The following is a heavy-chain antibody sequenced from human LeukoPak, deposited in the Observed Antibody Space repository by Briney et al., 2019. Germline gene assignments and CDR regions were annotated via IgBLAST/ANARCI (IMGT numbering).Heavy chain of an antibody. V-gene: IGHV4-59*01. CDR2: IYYSGST. D-gene: IGHD2-15*01. J-gene: IGHJ4*02. CDR3: ARDGGYCSGGSCYGY. CDR1: GGSISSYY. Sequence: SETLSLTYTVSGGSISSYYWSWIRQPPGKGLEWIGYIYYSGSTNYNPSLKSRVTISVDTSKNQFSLKLSSVTAADTAVYYCARDGGYCSGGSCYGYWGQGTLVTVSS.